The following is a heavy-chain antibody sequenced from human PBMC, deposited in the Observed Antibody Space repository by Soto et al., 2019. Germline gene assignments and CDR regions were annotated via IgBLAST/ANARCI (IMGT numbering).Heavy chain of an antibody. CDR2: IIPILGIA. CDR3: ARDKVAGTFSYYYYGMYV. Sequence: SVKVSCKASGGTFSSYTISWVRQAPGQGLEWMGRIIPILGIANYAQKFQGRVTITADKSTSTAYMELSRLRSDDTAVYYCARDKVAGTFSYYYYGMYVWGQGTTVPVSS. V-gene: IGHV1-69*04. J-gene: IGHJ6*02. CDR1: GGTFSSYT. D-gene: IGHD6-19*01.